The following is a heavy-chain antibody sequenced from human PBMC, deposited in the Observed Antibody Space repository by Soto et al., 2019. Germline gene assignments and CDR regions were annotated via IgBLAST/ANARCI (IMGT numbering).Heavy chain of an antibody. D-gene: IGHD3-22*01. CDR1: GFTFSSYG. CDR3: AKPTDSSGYSNFEY. J-gene: IGHJ4*02. V-gene: IGHV3-33*06. CDR2: IWYDGSNK. Sequence: GGSLRLSCAASGFTFSSYGMHWVRQAPGKGLEWVAVIWYDGSNKYYADSVKGRFTISRDNSKNTLHLQTNSLRAEDTAVYYCAKPTDSSGYSNFEYWGQGTLVTVSS.